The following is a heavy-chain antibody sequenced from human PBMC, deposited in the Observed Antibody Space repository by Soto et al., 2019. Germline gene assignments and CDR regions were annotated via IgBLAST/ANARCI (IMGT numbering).Heavy chain of an antibody. CDR2: IKQDGTEK. CDR3: ARDADASGWYHYGMDV. Sequence: PGGSLRLSCAASKFSLSSYWMNWVRQVPGKGLEWVANIKQDGTEKYYVDSVKGRFIISRDNAKNSLYLQVNSLRAEDTAVYYCARDADASGWYHYGMDVWGQGTMVTVSS. V-gene: IGHV3-7*01. J-gene: IGHJ6*02. CDR1: KFSLSSYW. D-gene: IGHD6-19*01.